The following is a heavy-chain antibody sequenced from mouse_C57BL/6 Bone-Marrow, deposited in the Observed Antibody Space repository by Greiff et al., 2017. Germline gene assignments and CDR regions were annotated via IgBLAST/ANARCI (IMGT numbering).Heavy chain of an antibody. J-gene: IGHJ4*01. Sequence: VKVVESGPGLVQPSQSLSITCTVSGFSLTSYGVHWVRQSPGKGLEWLGVIWRGGSTDYNAAFMSRLSITKDNSKSQVFFKMNSLPADDTAIYYCAKQGTGYYYAMDYWGQGTSVTVAS. CDR1: GFSLTSYG. V-gene: IGHV2-5*01. D-gene: IGHD3-3*01. CDR3: AKQGTGYYYAMDY. CDR2: IWRGGST.